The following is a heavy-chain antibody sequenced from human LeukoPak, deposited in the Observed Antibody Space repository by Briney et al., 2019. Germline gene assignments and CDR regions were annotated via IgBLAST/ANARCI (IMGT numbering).Heavy chain of an antibody. D-gene: IGHD3-22*01. CDR3: ARQIEGYFDY. J-gene: IGHJ4*02. CDR1: GGSISSHY. V-gene: IGHV4-59*11. Sequence: PSETLSLTCTVSGGSISSHYWSWIRQPPGKGLEWIGYIYYSGSTNYNPSLKSRVTISVDTSKSQFSLKLSSVTAADTAVYYCARQIEGYFDYWGQGTLVTVSS. CDR2: IYYSGST.